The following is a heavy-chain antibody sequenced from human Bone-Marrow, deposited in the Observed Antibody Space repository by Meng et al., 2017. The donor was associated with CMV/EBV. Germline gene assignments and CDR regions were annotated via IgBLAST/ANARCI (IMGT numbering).Heavy chain of an antibody. J-gene: IGHJ4*02. CDR1: GLTFDDYG. CDR3: AKDPTEINIAAAGLEY. CDR2: ISYDGSDK. V-gene: IGHV3-30*18. D-gene: IGHD6-13*01. Sequence: SGLTFDDYGMHWVRQAPGKGLEFVAVISYDGSDKYYADSVKCRFTISRDNSKNRLYLQMNSLRAEDTAVYYCAKDPTEINIAAAGLEYWGQGTLVTVSS.